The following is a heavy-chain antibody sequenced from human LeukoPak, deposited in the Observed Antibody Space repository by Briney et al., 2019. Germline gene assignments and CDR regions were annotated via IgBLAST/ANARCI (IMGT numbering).Heavy chain of an antibody. J-gene: IGHJ5*02. CDR2: IYWDDDK. Sequence: LEWLALIYWDDDKRYSPSLRSRLTITKDTSKTQVILTMTNMDPVDTATYYCAHRRDWFDPWGQGTLVTVSS. CDR3: AHRRDWFDP. V-gene: IGHV2-5*02.